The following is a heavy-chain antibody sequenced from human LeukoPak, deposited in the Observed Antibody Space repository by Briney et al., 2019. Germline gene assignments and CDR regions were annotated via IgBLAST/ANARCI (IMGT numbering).Heavy chain of an antibody. CDR3: ARLESMEWELLGVLDY. D-gene: IGHD1-26*01. CDR2: IYYSGST. CDR1: GGSISSYY. V-gene: IGHV4-59*01. J-gene: IGHJ4*02. Sequence: SETLSLTCTVSGGSISSYYWSWIRQPPGKGLEWIGYIYYSGSTNYNPSLKSRVTISVDTSKNQFSLKLSSVTAADTAVYHCARLESMEWELLGVLDYWGQGTLVTVSS.